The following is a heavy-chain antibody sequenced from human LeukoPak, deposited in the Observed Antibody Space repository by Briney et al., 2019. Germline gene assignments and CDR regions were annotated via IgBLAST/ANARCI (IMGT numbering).Heavy chain of an antibody. J-gene: IGHJ4*02. V-gene: IGHV3-23*01. CDR3: AKEPSAARMDFDY. CDR2: ISASGGST. D-gene: IGHD2-2*01. Sequence: GGSLRLSCAASGFTFSSYGMGWVRQAPGKGLEWVSAISASGGSTYYADSVKGRFTISRDNSKNTLYLQMNSLRAEDTAVYYCAKEPSAARMDFDYWGQGTLVTVSS. CDR1: GFTFSSYG.